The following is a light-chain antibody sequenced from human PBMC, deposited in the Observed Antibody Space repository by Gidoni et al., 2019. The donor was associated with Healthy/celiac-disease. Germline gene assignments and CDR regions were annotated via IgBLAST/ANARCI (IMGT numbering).Light chain of an antibody. Sequence: DIQLTPPPASLSASVGDRVTIPCRASQGISNYLAWYQQKPGKVPTLLIYAASTLHSGVPSRFSGSGSGTDFTLTISSLQPEDVATYYCQKYNSGPFTFGPGTKVDIK. CDR1: QGISNY. CDR3: QKYNSGPFT. J-gene: IGKJ3*01. CDR2: AAS. V-gene: IGKV1-27*01.